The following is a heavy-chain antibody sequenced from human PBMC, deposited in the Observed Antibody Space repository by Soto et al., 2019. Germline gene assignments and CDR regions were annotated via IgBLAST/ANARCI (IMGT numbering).Heavy chain of an antibody. CDR1: GASVAGGSYY. V-gene: IGHV4-30-4*01. Sequence: QVQLRESGPGLVKPSQTLSLTCSVSGASVAGGSYYWSWVRQPPGKGLEWIGYIPSRRRPFYTLSLTSRGTISADTSKNQRSLQLTSVTAADTAVYYCARDTYSGYDFGLWGQGTLVTVSS. CDR2: IPSRRRP. CDR3: ARDTYSGYDFGL. D-gene: IGHD5-12*01. J-gene: IGHJ5*02.